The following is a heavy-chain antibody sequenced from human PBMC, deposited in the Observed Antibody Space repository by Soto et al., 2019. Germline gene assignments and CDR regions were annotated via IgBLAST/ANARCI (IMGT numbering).Heavy chain of an antibody. Sequence: SETLPLTCTVSGGSISSGDYYWSWIRQPPGKGLEWIGYIYYSGSTNYNPSLKSRVTISVDTSKNQFSLKRSSVTAADTAVYYCARERQWLEYYFDYWGQGTLVTVSS. CDR2: IYYSGST. V-gene: IGHV4-61*08. CDR3: ARERQWLEYYFDY. D-gene: IGHD6-19*01. J-gene: IGHJ4*02. CDR1: GGSISSGDYY.